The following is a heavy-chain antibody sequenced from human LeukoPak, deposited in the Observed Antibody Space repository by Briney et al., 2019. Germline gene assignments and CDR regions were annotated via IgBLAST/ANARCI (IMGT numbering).Heavy chain of an antibody. V-gene: IGHV3-48*03. D-gene: IGHD3-10*01. Sequence: GGSLRLSCAASGFTFNSYAMNWVRQAPGKGLEWVSYISSSGGTVYYADSVKGRFTISRDNAKSSLYLQMNSLRAEDTGVYYCARAGYYYGSGPVFDYWGQGTLVTVSS. CDR1: GFTFNSYA. J-gene: IGHJ4*02. CDR2: ISSSGGTV. CDR3: ARAGYYYGSGPVFDY.